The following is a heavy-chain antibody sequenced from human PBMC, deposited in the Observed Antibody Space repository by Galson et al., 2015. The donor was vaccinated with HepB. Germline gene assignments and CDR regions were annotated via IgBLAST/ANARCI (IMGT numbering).Heavy chain of an antibody. CDR2: INPSGST. CDR1: GGSFSGYY. CDR3: ARGDGIAARDSQPFYYFDY. V-gene: IGHV4-34*01. D-gene: IGHD6-6*01. J-gene: IGHJ4*02. Sequence: SETLSLTCAVYGGSFSGYYWSWIRQPPGKGLEWIGEINPSGSTNYNPSLKSRVTISVDTSKSQFSLKLSSVTAADTAVYYCARGDGIAARDSQPFYYFDYWGQGTLVTVSS.